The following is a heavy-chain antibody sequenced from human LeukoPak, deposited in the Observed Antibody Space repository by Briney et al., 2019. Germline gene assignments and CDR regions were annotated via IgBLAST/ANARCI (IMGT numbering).Heavy chain of an antibody. CDR2: IYYSGST. CDR3: ARVENDETPDY. Sequence: SETLSLTCTVSGGSISSSSYYWGWIRQPPGKGLEWIGSIYYSGSTYYNPSLKSRVTISVDTSKNQFSLKLSSVTAADTAVYYCARVENDETPDYWGQGTLVTVSS. CDR1: GGSISSSSYY. J-gene: IGHJ4*02. D-gene: IGHD1-1*01. V-gene: IGHV4-39*07.